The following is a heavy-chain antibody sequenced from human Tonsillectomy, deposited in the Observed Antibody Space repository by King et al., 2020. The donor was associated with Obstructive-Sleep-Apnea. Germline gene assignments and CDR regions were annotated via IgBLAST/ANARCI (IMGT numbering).Heavy chain of an antibody. V-gene: IGHV3-9*01. CDR2: ISWNSANI. CDR1: GFTFGDYA. CDR3: VKDSSSCLDY. J-gene: IGHJ4*02. D-gene: IGHD6-13*01. Sequence: VQLVESGGGLVQPGRSLRLSCVGSGFTFGDYAMHWVRQAPGKGLEWVSVISWNSANIDYADSIKGRFTISRDNAKNSLYLQMNSLRVEDTALYYCVKDSSSCLDYWGQGTLVTVSS.